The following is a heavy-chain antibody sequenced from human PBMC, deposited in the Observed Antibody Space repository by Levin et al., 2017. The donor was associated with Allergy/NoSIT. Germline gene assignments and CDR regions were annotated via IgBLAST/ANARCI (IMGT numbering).Heavy chain of an antibody. CDR2: ISAHNGNT. CDR3: ADYISLVRGVPKYYFDY. D-gene: IGHD3-10*01. CDR1: GYTFISYG. V-gene: IGHV1-18*01. J-gene: IGHJ4*02. Sequence: ASVKVSCKASGYTFISYGFSWVRQAPGQGLEWMGWISAHNGNTNYAQNLQGRVTMTTDTSTSTAYMELRSLRSDDTAVYYCADYISLVRGVPKYYFDYWGQGTLVTVSS.